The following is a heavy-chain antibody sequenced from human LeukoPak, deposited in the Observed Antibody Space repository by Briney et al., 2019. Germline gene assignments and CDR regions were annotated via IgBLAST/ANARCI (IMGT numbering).Heavy chain of an antibody. CDR3: ARGDIVVVVALPDTIDY. CDR2: ISTDSDNI. J-gene: IGHJ4*02. CDR1: GFTFSHYC. Sequence: PGGSLRLSCAASGFTFSHYCMNWVRQAPGKGLEWVSFISTDSDNIYYADFVKGRFTVSRDDAKNSLYLQMKSLRAEDTAIYYCARGDIVVVVALPDTIDYWGQGTLVTVSS. D-gene: IGHD2-15*01. V-gene: IGHV3-48*01.